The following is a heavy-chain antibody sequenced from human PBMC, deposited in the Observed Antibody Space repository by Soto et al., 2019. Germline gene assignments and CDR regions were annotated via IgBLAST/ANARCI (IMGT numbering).Heavy chain of an antibody. CDR1: GFTFSSYA. V-gene: IGHV3-23*01. D-gene: IGHD1-7*01. CDR2: ISGSGGST. J-gene: IGHJ6*03. CDR3: AKDLSSDWNYDYYYMDV. Sequence: GGSLRLSCAASGFTFSSYAMSWVRQAPGKGLEWVSAISGSGGSTYYADSVKGRFTISRDNSKNTLYLQMNSLRAEDTAVYYCAKDLSSDWNYDYYYMDVWGKGTTVTVSS.